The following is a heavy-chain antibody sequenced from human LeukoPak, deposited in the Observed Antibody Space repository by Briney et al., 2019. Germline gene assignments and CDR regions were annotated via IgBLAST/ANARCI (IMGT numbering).Heavy chain of an antibody. D-gene: IGHD3-10*01. CDR3: ARVFDSGSQAYFYYMDV. CDR1: GDSMSGYY. CDR2: IYSSGST. J-gene: IGHJ6*03. Sequence: SETLSLTCTVSGDSMSGYYWSWIRQPPGKGLEWIGYIYSSGSTNYNPSLKSRVTMSVDTSKNQFSLKVSSVTAADTAVYYCARVFDSGSQAYFYYMDVWGKGTTVTISS. V-gene: IGHV4-59*01.